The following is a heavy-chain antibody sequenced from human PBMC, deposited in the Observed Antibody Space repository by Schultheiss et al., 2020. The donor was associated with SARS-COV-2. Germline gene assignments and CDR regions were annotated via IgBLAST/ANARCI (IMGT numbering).Heavy chain of an antibody. V-gene: IGHV4-38-2*02. CDR3: AREARGGGSYRPFGY. D-gene: IGHD1-26*01. J-gene: IGHJ4*02. CDR1: GYSISSGYY. CDR2: INHSGST. Sequence: SETLSLTCAVSGYSISSGYYWAWIRQSPGKGLEWIGEINHSGSTNYNPSLKSRVTISVDTSKNQFSLKLSSVTAADTAVYYCAREARGGGSYRPFGYWGQGTLVTVSS.